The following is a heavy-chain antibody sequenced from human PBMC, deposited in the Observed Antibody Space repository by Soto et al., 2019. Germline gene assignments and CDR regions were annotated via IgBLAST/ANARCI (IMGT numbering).Heavy chain of an antibody. CDR3: ARDRGYCSSTSCYEEWWFDP. D-gene: IGHD2-2*01. CDR1: GDSVSSNSAA. V-gene: IGHV6-1*01. J-gene: IGHJ5*02. CDR2: TYYRSKWYN. Sequence: SQTLSLTCAISGDSVSSNSAAWNWIRQSPSRGLEWLGRTYYRSKWYNDYAVSVKSRITINPDTSKNQFSLQLNSVTPEDTAVYYCARDRGYCSSTSCYEEWWFDPWGQGTLVTVSS.